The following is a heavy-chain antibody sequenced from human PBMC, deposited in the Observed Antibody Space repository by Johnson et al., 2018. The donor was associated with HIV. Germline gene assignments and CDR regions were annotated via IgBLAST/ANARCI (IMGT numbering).Heavy chain of an antibody. CDR1: GFTFSSYA. CDR2: ISYAGSHK. D-gene: IGHD3-3*01. Sequence: QVQLVESGGGVVQPGRSLRLSCAASGFTFSSYAMHWVRQAPGKGLAWVAVISYAGSHKYYEDPVKGRFTISRDTPTHTLSLQINSLSAEDKAVYYCARNLGEGEKEEWASDYDDFGKDYPGHDSRAVVGTFDIWGQGTMVTVSS. J-gene: IGHJ3*02. CDR3: ARNLGEGEKEEWASDYDDFGKDYPGHDSRAVVGTFDI. V-gene: IGHV3-30*04.